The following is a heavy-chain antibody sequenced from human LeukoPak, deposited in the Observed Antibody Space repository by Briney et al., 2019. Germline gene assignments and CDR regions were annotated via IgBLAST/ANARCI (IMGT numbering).Heavy chain of an antibody. CDR1: GFTFSSYA. V-gene: IGHV3-23*01. Sequence: PGGSLRLSCAASGFTFSSYAMSWVRQAPGKGLEWVSAISGSGGSTYYADSVKGRFTISRDNSKNTLYLQMNSLRAEDTAVYYCAKAPWELEGTRLFGPWGQGTLVTVSS. J-gene: IGHJ5*02. CDR3: AKAPWELEGTRLFGP. CDR2: ISGSGGST. D-gene: IGHD1-1*01.